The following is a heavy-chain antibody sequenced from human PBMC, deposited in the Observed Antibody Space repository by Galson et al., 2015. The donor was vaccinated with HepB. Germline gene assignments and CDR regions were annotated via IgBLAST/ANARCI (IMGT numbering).Heavy chain of an antibody. Sequence: SLRLSCAASGFTFSSYGMHWVRQAPGKGLEWVANIKQDGSAKYYVDSVKGRFTISRDNAKNSLYLQMNSLRAEDTAVYYCARVIPLDYYDSSGYYDYWGQGTLVTVSS. V-gene: IGHV3-7*03. CDR2: IKQDGSAK. CDR1: GFTFSSYG. J-gene: IGHJ4*02. D-gene: IGHD3-22*01. CDR3: ARVIPLDYYDSSGYYDY.